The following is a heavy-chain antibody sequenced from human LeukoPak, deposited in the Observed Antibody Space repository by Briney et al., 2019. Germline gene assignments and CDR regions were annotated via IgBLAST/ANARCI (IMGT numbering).Heavy chain of an antibody. J-gene: IGHJ4*02. CDR1: GFSLTTSGVA. D-gene: IGHD1-1*01. CDR3: AHKATTGIFDS. Sequence: SGPTLVKPTQTLTLTCTFSGFSLTTSGVAVGWIRQPPGKALEGLALIYWDDDKRYIPSLQTRLTTTKDTSKNQVVLTMTNMDPVDTATYYCAHKATTGIFDSWGQGTLVTVSS. CDR2: IYWDDDK. V-gene: IGHV2-5*02.